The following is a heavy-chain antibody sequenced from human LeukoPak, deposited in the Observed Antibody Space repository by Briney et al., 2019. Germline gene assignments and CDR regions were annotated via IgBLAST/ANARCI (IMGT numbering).Heavy chain of an antibody. D-gene: IGHD3-22*01. Sequence: PSETLSLTCTVSGGSISSSRYYWGWIRQPPGKGLEWIGSIYYSGNTYSNTSLKSRVTISVDTSKNQFSLKLSSVTAADTAVYYCARHSFYYDSSGSYYYFDYWGQGTLVTVSS. CDR2: IYYSGNT. CDR3: ARHSFYYDSSGSYYYFDY. V-gene: IGHV4-39*01. J-gene: IGHJ4*02. CDR1: GGSISSSRYY.